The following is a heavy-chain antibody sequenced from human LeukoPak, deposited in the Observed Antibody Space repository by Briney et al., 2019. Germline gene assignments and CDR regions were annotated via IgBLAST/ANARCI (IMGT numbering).Heavy chain of an antibody. J-gene: IGHJ4*02. D-gene: IGHD3-10*01. CDR3: AREPSGNSYRGDFDY. Sequence: GGSLKLSCAASGFSVNSHYMNWVRQAPGKGLGWVSIIYAGGNTFYADSVKGRFTISRDTSSNTLYLEMNSLRAEDTAFYYCAREPSGNSYRGDFDYWGQGTLVSVSS. CDR1: GFSVNSHY. CDR2: IYAGGNT. V-gene: IGHV3-66*01.